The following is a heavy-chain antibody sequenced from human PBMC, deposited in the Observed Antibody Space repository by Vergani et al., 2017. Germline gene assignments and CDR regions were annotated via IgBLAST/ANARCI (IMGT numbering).Heavy chain of an antibody. CDR2: TYYSGST. V-gene: IGHV4-39*01. Sequence: QLQLQESGPGLVKPSETLYLTCTVSGGSISSSSYYWGWIRQPPGKGLEWIGSTYYSGSTYYNPSLKSRVTISVDKSKNQFSLKLSSVTAADTAVYYCASVIVVVPAAIHAFDYWGQGTLVTVSS. D-gene: IGHD2-2*01. J-gene: IGHJ4*02. CDR1: GGSISSSSYY. CDR3: ASVIVVVPAAIHAFDY.